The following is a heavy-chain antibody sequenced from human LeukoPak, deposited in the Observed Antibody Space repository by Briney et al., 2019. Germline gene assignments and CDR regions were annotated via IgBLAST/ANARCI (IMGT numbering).Heavy chain of an antibody. D-gene: IGHD6-25*01. V-gene: IGHV4-61*05. Sequence: PSETLSLTCTVSGGSISSSSYYWGWIRQPPGKGLEWIGYIYYSGSTNYNPSLKSRVTISVDTSENQFSLKLSSVTAADTAVYYCARGGAARYWFDPWGQGTLVTVSS. CDR2: IYYSGST. CDR3: ARGGAARYWFDP. J-gene: IGHJ5*02. CDR1: GGSISSSSYY.